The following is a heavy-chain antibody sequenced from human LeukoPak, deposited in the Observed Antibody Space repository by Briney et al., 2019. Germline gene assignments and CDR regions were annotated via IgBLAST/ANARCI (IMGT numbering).Heavy chain of an antibody. D-gene: IGHD3-9*01. V-gene: IGHV3-48*02. CDR2: IGIGGGTS. Sequence: GRTLRLPCAASGFTFSSDSMNWVRLAPGKGLDWDSYIGIGGGTSSYAGAVKGRFTSSRDEAKNSLYLQMNRLRDEDTAVYYCGRDHDWAFDYWGLGTLVTVSS. CDR1: GFTFSSDS. CDR3: GRDHDWAFDY. J-gene: IGHJ4*02.